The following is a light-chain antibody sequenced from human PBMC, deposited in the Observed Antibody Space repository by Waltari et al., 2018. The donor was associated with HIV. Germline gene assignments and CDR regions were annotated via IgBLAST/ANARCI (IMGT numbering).Light chain of an antibody. V-gene: IGKV1-5*03. J-gene: IGKJ3*01. CDR1: QSIDTS. CDR3: QNYKRYPFT. Sequence: DVQMTQSPFTLSRYVGHRVTITYRASQSIDTSVDWYPQKPGKAPKVLIYRASGLESGVPSRFSGSGSGTEFTLTITSLQPDDFATYYCQNYKRYPFTFGPGTKVDIK. CDR2: RAS.